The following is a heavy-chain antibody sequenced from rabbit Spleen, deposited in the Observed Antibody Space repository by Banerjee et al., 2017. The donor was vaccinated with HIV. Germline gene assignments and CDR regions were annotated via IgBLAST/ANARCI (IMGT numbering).Heavy chain of an antibody. CDR3: ARDFNL. V-gene: IGHV1S40*01. J-gene: IGHJ4*01. Sequence: QQLEESGGDLVKPGASLTLTCTASGFSFSSSDYMCWVRQAPGKGLEWMSCIAGGSGGFTYSASWAKGRFTISKTSSTTVTLQMTSLTAADTATYFCARDFNLWGPGTLVTVS. CDR2: IAGGSGGFT. CDR1: GFSFSSSDY.